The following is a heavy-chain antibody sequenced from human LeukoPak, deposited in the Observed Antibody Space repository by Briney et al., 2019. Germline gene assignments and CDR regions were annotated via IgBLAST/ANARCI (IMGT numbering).Heavy chain of an antibody. CDR1: GGSISSSSYY. Sequence: SEILSLTCTVSGGSISSSSYYWGWIRQPPGKGLEWIGSIYYSGSTYYNPSLKSRVTISVDTSKNQFSLKLSSVTAADTAVYYCARLDYGTLYPWGQGTLVTVSS. CDR3: ARLDYGTLYP. D-gene: IGHD3-16*01. CDR2: IYYSGST. V-gene: IGHV4-39*01. J-gene: IGHJ5*02.